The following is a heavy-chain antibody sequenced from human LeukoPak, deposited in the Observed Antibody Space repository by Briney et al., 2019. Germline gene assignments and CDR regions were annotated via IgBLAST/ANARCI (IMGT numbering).Heavy chain of an antibody. Sequence: PGGSLRLSCAASGFIFSNYAMSWVRQAPGKGLEWVSAIGGRGGGTYYADSVKGRFTVSRDDPKNTLYLQMNTLRVEDTAVYYCAKWGDYDILTGYYASDYWGHGTLVTVSS. D-gene: IGHD3-9*01. J-gene: IGHJ4*01. CDR3: AKWGDYDILTGYYASDY. CDR1: GFIFSNYA. CDR2: IGGRGGGT. V-gene: IGHV3-23*01.